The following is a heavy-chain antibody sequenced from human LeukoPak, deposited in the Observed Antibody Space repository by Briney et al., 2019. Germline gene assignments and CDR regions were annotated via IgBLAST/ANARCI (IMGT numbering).Heavy chain of an antibody. D-gene: IGHD3-3*01. CDR2: INHSGST. CDR3: ARGDYDFWSGYKTNWFDP. V-gene: IGHV4-34*01. Sequence: PSETLSLTCAVYGGSFSGYYWSWIRQPPGKGLEWIGEINHSGSTNYNLSLKSRVTISVDTSKNQFSLKLSSVTAADTAVYYCARGDYDFWSGYKTNWFDPWGQGTLVTVSS. J-gene: IGHJ5*02. CDR1: GGSFSGYY.